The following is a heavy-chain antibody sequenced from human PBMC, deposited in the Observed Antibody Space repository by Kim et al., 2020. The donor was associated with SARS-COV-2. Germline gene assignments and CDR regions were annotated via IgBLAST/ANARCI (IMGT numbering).Heavy chain of an antibody. J-gene: IGHJ4*01. CDR2: IYYSGST. Sequence: SETLSLTCTVSGGSISSSSYYWGWLRQPPGMGLEWVGSIYYSGSTYYNPSLKSRITISVDTYKNQFSLKLSPVTAAATAEYYCAGGRDYGSSGYYYSFD. D-gene: IGHD3-22*01. CDR3: AGGRDYGSSGYYYSFD. CDR1: GGSISSSSYY. V-gene: IGHV4-39*07.